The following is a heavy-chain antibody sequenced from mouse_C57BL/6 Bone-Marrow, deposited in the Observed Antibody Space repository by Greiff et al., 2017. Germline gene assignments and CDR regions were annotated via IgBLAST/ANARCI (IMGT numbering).Heavy chain of an antibody. CDR2: IYPRSGNT. J-gene: IGHJ4*01. Sequence: VKLVESGAELARPGASVKLSCKASGYTFTSYGLSWVKQRTGQGLEWIGEIYPRSGNTYYNEKFKGKATLTADKSSSTAYMELRSLTSEDSAVYFCARSGRLRRGYAMDYWGQGTSVTVSS. CDR1: GYTFTSYG. D-gene: IGHD2-4*01. CDR3: ARSGRLRRGYAMDY. V-gene: IGHV1-81*01.